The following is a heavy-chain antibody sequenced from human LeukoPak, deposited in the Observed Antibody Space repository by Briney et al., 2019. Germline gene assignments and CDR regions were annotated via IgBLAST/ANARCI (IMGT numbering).Heavy chain of an antibody. D-gene: IGHD3-22*01. CDR2: ISYEGSNK. CDR1: GFTFSSYA. V-gene: IGHV3-30*04. J-gene: IGHJ4*02. Sequence: PGRSLRLSCAASGFTFSSYAMHWVRQAPGKGLEWVAVISYEGSNKYYADSVKGRFTISRDNSKNTLYLQMNSLRAEDTAVYYCARDVEGYYDSSGYSLYLDYWGQGTLVTVSS. CDR3: ARDVEGYYDSSGYSLYLDY.